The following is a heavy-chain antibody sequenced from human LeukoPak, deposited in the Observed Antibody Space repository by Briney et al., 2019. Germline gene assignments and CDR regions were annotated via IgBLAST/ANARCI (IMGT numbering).Heavy chain of an antibody. Sequence: PSETLSLTCTVSGGSISSHYWSSIRQPPGKGLEWIGYIYYSGSTNYNPSLKSRVTISVDTSKNQFSLKLSSVTAADTAMYYCARDNPNWNYFYMDVWGKGTTVTVSS. D-gene: IGHD1-1*01. V-gene: IGHV4-59*11. CDR1: GGSISSHY. CDR3: ARDNPNWNYFYMDV. J-gene: IGHJ6*03. CDR2: IYYSGST.